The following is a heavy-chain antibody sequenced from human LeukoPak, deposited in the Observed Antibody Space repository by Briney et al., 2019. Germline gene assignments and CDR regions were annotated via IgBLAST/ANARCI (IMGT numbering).Heavy chain of an antibody. D-gene: IGHD2-2*01. Sequence: ASVKVSCKASGYTFTGYYIHWVRQAPGQGLEWLGRISPDHGGTVSAQKFQGRVTMTRDTSISTAYMELSRLRSGDTAVYYCARGPYIVVVPAAIFPWGQGTLVTVSS. J-gene: IGHJ5*02. CDR1: GYTFTGYY. CDR2: ISPDHGGT. V-gene: IGHV1-2*06. CDR3: ARGPYIVVVPAAIFP.